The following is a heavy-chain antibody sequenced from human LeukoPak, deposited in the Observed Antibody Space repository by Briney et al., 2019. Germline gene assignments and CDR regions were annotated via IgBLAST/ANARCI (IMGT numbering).Heavy chain of an antibody. CDR2: IHIDGTTT. D-gene: IGHD6-6*01. J-gene: IGHJ3*01. CDR1: GLTLSSSW. V-gene: IGHV3-74*01. Sequence: GGSLRLSCAASGLTLSSSWIHWVRQAPGKGLVWVSRIHIDGTTTRYADPVKGRFTISRDNAKNTLYLQMNSLRAEDTAVYYCARAGYSTSSLAFDLWGQGTMVTVSS. CDR3: ARAGYSTSSLAFDL.